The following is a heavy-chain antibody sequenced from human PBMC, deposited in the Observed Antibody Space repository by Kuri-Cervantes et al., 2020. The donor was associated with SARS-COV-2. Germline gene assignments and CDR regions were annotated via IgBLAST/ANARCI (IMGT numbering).Heavy chain of an antibody. J-gene: IGHJ4*02. Sequence: GESLKISCAASGFTFSDYYMNWVRQAPGKGLEWVSSISSSSSYIYYADSVKGRFTISRDNAKNSLYLQMNSLRAEDTAVYYCARGDSSSWNFDYWGQGTLVTVSS. CDR2: ISSSSSYI. CDR3: ARGDSSSWNFDY. D-gene: IGHD6-13*01. V-gene: IGHV3-21*01. CDR1: GFTFSDYY.